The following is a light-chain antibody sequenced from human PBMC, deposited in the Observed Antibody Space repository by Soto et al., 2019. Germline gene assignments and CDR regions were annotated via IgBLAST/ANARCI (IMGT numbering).Light chain of an antibody. V-gene: IGLV2-23*02. CDR2: EVT. Sequence: QSVLTQPASVSGSPGQSITISCTGTSSDVGSYNLVSWYQQYPGKAPKLMIYEVTKRPSGVSNRFSGSKSGNTASLTISGLQAEDEADYYCCSFAGSITLYVFGTGTKLTVL. CDR3: CSFAGSITLYV. J-gene: IGLJ1*01. CDR1: SSDVGSYNL.